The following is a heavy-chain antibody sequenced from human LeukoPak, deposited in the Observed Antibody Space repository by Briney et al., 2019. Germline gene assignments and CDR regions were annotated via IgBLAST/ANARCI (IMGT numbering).Heavy chain of an antibody. CDR1: GFTFSSYA. CDR3: AKQYDSSGYYYPIDY. D-gene: IGHD3-22*01. CDR2: ISGSGGST. J-gene: IGHJ4*02. V-gene: IGHV3-23*01. Sequence: GGSVTLSCAASGFTFSSYAMSWVRQAPGKVLEWVSAISGSGGSTYYADSVKGGFTISRDTSNNTLYLQMNSLRAEDTAVYYCAKQYDSSGYYYPIDYWGQGTLVTVSS.